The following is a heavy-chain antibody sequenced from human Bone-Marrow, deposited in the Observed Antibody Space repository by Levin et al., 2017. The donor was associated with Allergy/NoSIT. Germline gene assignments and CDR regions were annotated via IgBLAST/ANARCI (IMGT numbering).Heavy chain of an antibody. D-gene: IGHD2-15*01. V-gene: IGHV3-30*18. J-gene: IGHJ4*02. CDR1: GFTFRNYA. CDR3: AKDTYTCSGGSCYFVDY. CDR2: ISLDGNTQ. Sequence: LSLTCAVSGFTFRNYAMHWVRPAPGRGLEWVAFISLDGNTQYYAASVKGRFTVSRDNSNNTLHLQMNSLRVEDTAIYYCAKDTYTCSGGSCYFVDYGGEGARGAVSS.